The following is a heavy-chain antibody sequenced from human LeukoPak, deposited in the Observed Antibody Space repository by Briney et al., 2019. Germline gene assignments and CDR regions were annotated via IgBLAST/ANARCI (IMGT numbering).Heavy chain of an antibody. CDR2: IRSKAYGGTA. Sequence: GGSLRLSCTASGLIFGDYAMSWVRQAPGKGREGRGFIRSKAYGGTAEYAAAVKGTFSSARDESKSSAYLQLNSLRTEDTAVYYCTVQVVPSDNWFDPWGQGTLVTVSS. D-gene: IGHD2-8*02. CDR1: GLIFGDYA. J-gene: IGHJ5*02. V-gene: IGHV3-49*04. CDR3: TVQVVPSDNWFDP.